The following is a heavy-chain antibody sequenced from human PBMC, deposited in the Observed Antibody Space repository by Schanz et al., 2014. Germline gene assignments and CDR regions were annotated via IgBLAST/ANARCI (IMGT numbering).Heavy chain of an antibody. J-gene: IGHJ4*02. CDR2: ISDSGDST. D-gene: IGHD2-2*01. CDR1: GFTFSDYY. Sequence: QVQLVDSGGGLVKPGGSLRLSCAASGFTFSDYYMTWIRQAPGKGLEWVSDISDSGDSTHYADSVKGRFTISRDNAKNSLFLQMNSLSAEDTAVYYCAKVAPAATYLDFWGRGTLVTVSS. CDR3: AKVAPAATYLDF. V-gene: IGHV3-11*01.